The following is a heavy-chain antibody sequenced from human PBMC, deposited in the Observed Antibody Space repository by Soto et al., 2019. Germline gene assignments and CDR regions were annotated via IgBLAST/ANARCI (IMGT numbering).Heavy chain of an antibody. CDR3: ARGQAAPGRPHSYYFDS. V-gene: IGHV4-34*01. D-gene: IGHD6-13*01. CDR1: GGSFSGYY. CDR2: INHSGST. J-gene: IGHJ4*02. Sequence: QAQLQQWGAGLLKPSETLSLTCAVYGGSFSGYYWSWIRQPPGKGLEWIGEINHSGSTNYNPSLKTRVTISVDTSKNQFSLRLSSVTTADTAVYYCARGQAAPGRPHSYYFDSWGQGTLVTVSS.